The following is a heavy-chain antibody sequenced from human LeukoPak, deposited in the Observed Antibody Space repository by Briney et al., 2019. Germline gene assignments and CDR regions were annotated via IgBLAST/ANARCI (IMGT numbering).Heavy chain of an antibody. CDR2: IYNSGST. CDR3: ARVTHPTYYYGSGPWFDP. V-gene: IGHV4-59*01. J-gene: IGHJ5*02. D-gene: IGHD3-10*01. Sequence: PSETLSLTCSVSGGSISSYSWSWIRQPPGKGLEWIGYIYNSGSTNYNPSLKSRVTISVDTSKNQLSLKLSPVTAADTAVYYCARVTHPTYYYGSGPWFDPWGQGTLVTVSS. CDR1: GGSISSYS.